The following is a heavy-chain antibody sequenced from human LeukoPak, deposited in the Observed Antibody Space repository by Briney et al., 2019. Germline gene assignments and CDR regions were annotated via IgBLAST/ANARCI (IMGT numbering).Heavy chain of an antibody. D-gene: IGHD6-19*01. Sequence: GGSLRLSCAASGFTFSGYSMKWVRQAPGKGLEWVSSISSGSTYIYCADSVKGRFTISRDNAKNSLYLQMNSLRAEDTAVYYCARGPAVAGPGDYWGQGTLVTVSS. CDR3: ARGPAVAGPGDY. V-gene: IGHV3-21*01. J-gene: IGHJ4*02. CDR2: ISSGSTYI. CDR1: GFTFSGYS.